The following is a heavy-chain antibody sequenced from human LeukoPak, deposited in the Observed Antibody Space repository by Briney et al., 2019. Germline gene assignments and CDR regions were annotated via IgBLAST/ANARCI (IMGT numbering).Heavy chain of an antibody. V-gene: IGHV1-18*01. D-gene: IGHD2-21*01. CDR3: ARGDGGHGVDLDY. CDR1: GYTFFTYG. Sequence: ASVKVSCKASGYTFFTYGVLWVRQAPGQGLEWMGWISPYNGEAKYAQALQGRVTTTTDTSTSTAFMELRSLRSDDTAVYYCARGDGGHGVDLDYWGQGTLVTVSS. CDR2: ISPYNGEA. J-gene: IGHJ4*02.